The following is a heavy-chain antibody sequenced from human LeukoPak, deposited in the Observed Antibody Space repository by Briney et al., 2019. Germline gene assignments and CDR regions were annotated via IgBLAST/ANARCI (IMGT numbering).Heavy chain of an antibody. CDR1: GGSISSSSYY. D-gene: IGHD3-10*01. J-gene: IGHJ5*02. CDR3: ARGAITMVRGVMRWFDP. V-gene: IGHV4-39*01. CDR2: IYYSGST. Sequence: SETLSLTCTVSGGSISSSSYYWGWIRQPPGKGLEWIGSIYYSGSTYYNPSLKSRVTISVDTSKNQFSLKLSSVTAADTAVYYCARGAITMVRGVMRWFDPWGQGTLVTVSS.